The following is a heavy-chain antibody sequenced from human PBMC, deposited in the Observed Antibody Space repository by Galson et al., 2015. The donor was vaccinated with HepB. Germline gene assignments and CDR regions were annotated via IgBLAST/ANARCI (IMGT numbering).Heavy chain of an antibody. CDR3: ARTGIAVADYYFDY. CDR2: IWYDGSNK. V-gene: IGHV3-33*01. CDR1: GFTFSSYG. J-gene: IGHJ4*02. Sequence: SLRLSCAASGFTFSSYGMHWVRQAPGKGLEWVAVIWYDGSNKYYADSVKGRFTISRDNPKNTLYLQMNSLRAEDTAVYYCARTGIAVADYYFDYWGQGTLVTVSS. D-gene: IGHD6-19*01.